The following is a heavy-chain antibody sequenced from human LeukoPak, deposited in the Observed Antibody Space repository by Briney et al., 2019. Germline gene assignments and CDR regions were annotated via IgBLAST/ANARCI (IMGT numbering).Heavy chain of an antibody. J-gene: IGHJ4*02. V-gene: IGHV3-30*04. CDR2: ISYDGSNK. D-gene: IGHD5-18*01. CDR1: GGTFSSYA. Sequence: SCKASGGTFSSYAMHWVRQAPGKGLEWVAVISYDGSNKYYADSVKGRFTISRDNSKNTLYLQMNSLRAEDTAVYYCARDRGYSYGLYYFDYWGQGTLVTDSS. CDR3: ARDRGYSYGLYYFDY.